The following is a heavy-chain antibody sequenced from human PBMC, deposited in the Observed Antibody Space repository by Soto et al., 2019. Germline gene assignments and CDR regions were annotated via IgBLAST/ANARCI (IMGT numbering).Heavy chain of an antibody. CDR1: GGSMSSYR. J-gene: IGHJ5*01. D-gene: IGHD1-7*01. Sequence: SETLSLTCTVSGGSMSSYRWSWIRQPAGKGLEWIGRLNTYGNTHYNPSLKSRVTVSVDTSRNQFFLTLRSVTAADSAVYHCGRESGETWDYEASWGHGTLVTVSS. CDR3: GRESGETWDYEAS. CDR2: LNTYGNT. V-gene: IGHV4-4*07.